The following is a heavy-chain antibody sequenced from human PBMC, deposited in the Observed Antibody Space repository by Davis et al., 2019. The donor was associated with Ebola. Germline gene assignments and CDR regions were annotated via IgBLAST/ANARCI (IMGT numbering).Heavy chain of an antibody. D-gene: IGHD4/OR15-4a*01. CDR3: ARDLGAYGALDV. J-gene: IGHJ6*02. Sequence: ASVKVSCKASGYTFTSYYMHWVRQAPGQGLEWMGIINPSGGSTSYAQKFQGRVTMTRDTSTSTVYMELSSLRSDDTAVYYCARDLGAYGALDVWGQGTTVTVSS. CDR2: INPSGGST. CDR1: GYTFTSYY. V-gene: IGHV1-46*01.